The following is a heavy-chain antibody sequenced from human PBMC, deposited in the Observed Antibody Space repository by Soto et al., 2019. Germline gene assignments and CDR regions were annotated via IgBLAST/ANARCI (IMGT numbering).Heavy chain of an antibody. CDR3: ARALEEHTPTKYNWFDP. J-gene: IGHJ5*02. CDR1: GFTFSSYS. D-gene: IGHD1-1*01. Sequence: GGSLRLSCAASGFTFSSYSMNWVRQAPGKGLEWVSSISSSSSYIYYADSVKGRFTISRDNAKNSLYLQMNSLRAEDTAVYYCARALEEHTPTKYNWFDPWGQGTLVTVSS. V-gene: IGHV3-21*01. CDR2: ISSSSSYI.